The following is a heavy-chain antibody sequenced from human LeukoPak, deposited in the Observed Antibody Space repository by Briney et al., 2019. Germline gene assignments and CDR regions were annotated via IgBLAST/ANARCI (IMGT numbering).Heavy chain of an antibody. CDR3: AGGAARYYYYGMDV. Sequence: PGGSLRLSCAASGFTVSSNYMSWVRQAPGKGLEWVSVIYSGGSTYYADSMKGRFTISRDNSKNTLYLQMNSLRAEDTAVYYCAGGAARYYYYGMDVWGRGTTVTVSS. V-gene: IGHV3-53*01. D-gene: IGHD6-6*01. CDR1: GFTVSSNY. J-gene: IGHJ6*02. CDR2: IYSGGST.